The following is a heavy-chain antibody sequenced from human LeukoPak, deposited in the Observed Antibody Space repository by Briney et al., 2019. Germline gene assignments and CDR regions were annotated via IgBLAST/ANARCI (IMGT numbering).Heavy chain of an antibody. CDR3: ARGQGTVTTH. D-gene: IGHD4-11*01. Sequence: SETLSLTCAVSGGSFSGYYWTWIRQPPGKGLEWIGEINHSGSANYNPSLMSRVTIPLDTSKNHFSLNLSSVTAADTAVYYCARGQGTVTTHWGQGTLVTVSS. V-gene: IGHV4-34*01. CDR1: GGSFSGYY. J-gene: IGHJ4*02. CDR2: INHSGSA.